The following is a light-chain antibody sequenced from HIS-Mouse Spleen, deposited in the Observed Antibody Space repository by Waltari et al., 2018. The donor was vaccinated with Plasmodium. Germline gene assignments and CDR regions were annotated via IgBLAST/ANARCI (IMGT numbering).Light chain of an antibody. J-gene: IGKJ1*01. CDR2: GAS. Sequence: EIVMTQSPAPLSVSQGERATLSFRASQSVSSNLAWYQQKPGQAPRPLIYGASTRATGIPARFSGSGSGTEFTLTISSLQSEDFAVYYCQQYNNWPAWTFGQGTKVEIK. CDR1: QSVSSN. CDR3: QQYNNWPAWT. V-gene: IGKV3-15*01.